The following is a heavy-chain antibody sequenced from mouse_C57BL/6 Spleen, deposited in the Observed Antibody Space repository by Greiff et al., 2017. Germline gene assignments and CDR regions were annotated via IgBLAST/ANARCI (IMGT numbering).Heavy chain of an antibody. J-gene: IGHJ1*03. D-gene: IGHD1-1*01. V-gene: IGHV1-42*01. CDR1: GYSFTGYY. CDR2: INPNTGGT. Sequence: EVKLMESGPELVKPGASVKISCKASGYSFTGYYMNWVKQSPEKSLEWIGEINPNTGGTTYNQKFKAKATLTVDKSSSTAYMQLKSLTSEDSAVYYCANYYGSSYGWYFDVWGTGTTVTVSS. CDR3: ANYYGSSYGWYFDV.